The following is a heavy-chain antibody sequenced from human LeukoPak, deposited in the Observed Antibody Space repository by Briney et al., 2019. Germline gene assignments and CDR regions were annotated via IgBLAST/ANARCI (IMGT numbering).Heavy chain of an antibody. CDR3: ARDGYYYGSGSPIREAFDI. J-gene: IGHJ3*02. V-gene: IGHV4-31*03. CDR2: KYDSGST. Sequence: RSETLSLTCTVSGGSISSGGYYWSWIRQHPGKGLEWIGYKYDSGSTYYNPSLKSRVTISVDTSKNQFSLKLSSVTAADTAVYYCARDGYYYGSGSPIREAFDIWGQGTMFTVSS. D-gene: IGHD3-10*01. CDR1: GGSISSGGYY.